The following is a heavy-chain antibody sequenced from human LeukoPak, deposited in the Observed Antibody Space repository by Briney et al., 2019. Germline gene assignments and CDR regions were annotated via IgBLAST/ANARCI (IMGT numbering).Heavy chain of an antibody. CDR2: INAGNGNT. V-gene: IGHV1-3*01. Sequence: ASVKVSCKDSGYTFTSCAMHWVRQAPGQRLEWMGWINAGNGNTKYSQKFQGRVTITRDTSASTAYMELSSLRSEVTAVYYCARMTMVRGVIGYYYGMDVWGKGTTVTVSS. J-gene: IGHJ6*04. CDR1: GYTFTSCA. CDR3: ARMTMVRGVIGYYYGMDV. D-gene: IGHD3-10*01.